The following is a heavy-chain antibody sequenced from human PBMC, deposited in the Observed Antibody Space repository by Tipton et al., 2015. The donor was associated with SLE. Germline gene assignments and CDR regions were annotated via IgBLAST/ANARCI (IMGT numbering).Heavy chain of an antibody. CDR3: ARDGVPAAICFYYGMDV. CDR1: GYTFTSYY. D-gene: IGHD2-2*01. Sequence: QSGAEVKKPGASVKVSCKASGYTFTSYYMHWVRQAPGQGLEWMGIINPSGGSTSYAQKFQGRVTMTRDTSTSTVYMELSSLRSEDTAVYYCARDGVPAAICFYYGMDVWGQGTTVTVSS. CDR2: INPSGGST. V-gene: IGHV1-46*01. J-gene: IGHJ6*02.